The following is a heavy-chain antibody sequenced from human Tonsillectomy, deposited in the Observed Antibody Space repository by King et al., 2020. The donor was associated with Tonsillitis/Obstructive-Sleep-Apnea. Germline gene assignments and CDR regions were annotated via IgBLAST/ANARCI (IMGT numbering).Heavy chain of an antibody. D-gene: IGHD3-22*01. CDR2: IDPSDSWT. CDR1: GYSFTSYW. Sequence: VQLVESGAEVKKPGESLRISCKGSGYSFTSYWISWVRQMPGKGLEWMGKIDPSDSWTNYSPSFQGRVTISADKSISTAYLQWSSLEASDTAIYYCARESRHYYEKNWKPFHLWGRGTLVTVSS. V-gene: IGHV5-10-1*03. J-gene: IGHJ2*01. CDR3: ARESRHYYEKNWKPFHL.